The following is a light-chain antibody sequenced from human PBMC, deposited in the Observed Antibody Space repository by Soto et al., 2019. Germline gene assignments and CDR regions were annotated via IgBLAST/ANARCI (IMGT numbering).Light chain of an antibody. CDR2: SAS. J-gene: IGKJ2*01. V-gene: IGKV3-15*01. CDR1: QSISTE. Sequence: EIVMTQSPATLSVSPGERATLSCRASQSISTELAWYQQQPGQPPRLLIYSASTWATGVPARFTGSGSGSEFTLTISVLQSEDFAVYYCQQGHNWPLTFGQGTRLEI. CDR3: QQGHNWPLT.